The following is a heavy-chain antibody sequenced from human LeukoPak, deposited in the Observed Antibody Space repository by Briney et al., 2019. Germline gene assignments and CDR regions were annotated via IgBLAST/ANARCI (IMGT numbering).Heavy chain of an antibody. J-gene: IGHJ4*02. Sequence: PSETLSLTCAVSGYSLSSGYYWGWIRQPPGKGLEWIGRIYHSGSTYYNPSLKSRVTISVDTSKNQFSLKLSSVTAADTAVYYCAREGGYCSGGSCHRHFDYWGQGTLVTVSS. V-gene: IGHV4-38-2*02. CDR2: IYHSGST. CDR1: GYSLSSGYY. CDR3: AREGGYCSGGSCHRHFDY. D-gene: IGHD2-15*01.